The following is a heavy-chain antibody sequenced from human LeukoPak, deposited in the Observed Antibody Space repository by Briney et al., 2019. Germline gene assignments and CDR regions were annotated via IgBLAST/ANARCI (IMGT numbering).Heavy chain of an antibody. D-gene: IGHD5-12*01. V-gene: IGHV3-7*04. Sequence: GGSLRLSCAASGFTFITYWMSWVRQAPGKGLEWVANIKEDGSAKYSVDSVKGRFTISRDNAKNTLYLQMNSLRAEDTAVYYCARDSPGYGAYDLGWGQGTLVTVSS. CDR3: ARDSPGYGAYDLG. CDR2: IKEDGSAK. J-gene: IGHJ4*02. CDR1: GFTFITYW.